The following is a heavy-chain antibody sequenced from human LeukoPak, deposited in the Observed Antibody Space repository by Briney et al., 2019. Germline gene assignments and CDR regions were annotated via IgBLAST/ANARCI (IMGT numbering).Heavy chain of an antibody. CDR2: IIDRGSKI. CDR1: GFIFSDYY. Sequence: GGSLRLSCAASGFIFSDYYMGWIRQAPGRGLEWISYIIDRGSKIDYTDSVKGRFTMSRDNAKKSLYPQMNSLRVEDTAVYYCARDPYSGTYGNTYYYYMDVWGKGTTVTISS. CDR3: ARDPYSGTYGNTYYYYMDV. D-gene: IGHD1-26*01. V-gene: IGHV3-11*01. J-gene: IGHJ6*03.